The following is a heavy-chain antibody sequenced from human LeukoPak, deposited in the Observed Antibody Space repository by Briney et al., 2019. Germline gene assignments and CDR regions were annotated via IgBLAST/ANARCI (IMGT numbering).Heavy chain of an antibody. Sequence: SETLSLTCAVYGGSFSGYYWSWIRQPPGKGLEWIGEINHSGSTNYNPSLKSRVTISVDTSKNQFSLKLSSVTAVDTAVYYCAGTPCSGGRRYYLPPNDAFDIWGQGTMVTVSS. CDR3: AGTPCSGGRRYYLPPNDAFDI. J-gene: IGHJ3*02. CDR1: GGSFSGYY. V-gene: IGHV4-34*01. D-gene: IGHD2-15*01. CDR2: INHSGST.